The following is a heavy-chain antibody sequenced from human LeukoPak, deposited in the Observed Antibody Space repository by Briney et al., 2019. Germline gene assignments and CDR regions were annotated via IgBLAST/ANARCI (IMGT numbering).Heavy chain of an antibody. CDR2: ISGSGGST. CDR1: GFTFSSYA. V-gene: IGHV3-23*01. D-gene: IGHD2-2*01. J-gene: IGHJ4*02. CDR3: AKDGRRDIVVVPGPYYFDY. Sequence: GGSLRLSCAASGFTFSSYAMSWGRQAPGKGLEWVSAISGSGGSTYYADSVKGRFTISRDNSKNALYLQMNSLRAEDTAVYYCAKDGRRDIVVVPGPYYFDYWGQGTLVTVSS.